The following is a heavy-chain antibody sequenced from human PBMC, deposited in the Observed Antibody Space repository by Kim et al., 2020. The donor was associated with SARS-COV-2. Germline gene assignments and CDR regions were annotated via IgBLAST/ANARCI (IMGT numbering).Heavy chain of an antibody. CDR1: GGSISSYY. CDR2: IYYSGST. J-gene: IGHJ4*02. CDR3: ASASMVRGVITPDY. D-gene: IGHD3-10*01. V-gene: IGHV4-59*08. Sequence: SETLSLTCTVSGGSISSYYWSWIRQPPGKGLEWIGYIYYSGSTNYNPSPKSRVTISVDTSKNQFSLKLSSVTAADTAVYYCASASMVRGVITPDYWGQGTLVTVSS.